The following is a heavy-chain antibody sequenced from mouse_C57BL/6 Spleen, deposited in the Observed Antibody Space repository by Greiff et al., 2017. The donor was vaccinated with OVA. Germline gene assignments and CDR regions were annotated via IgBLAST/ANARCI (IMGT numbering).Heavy chain of an antibody. V-gene: IGHV1-19*01. CDR2: INPYNGGT. CDR3: ARRDAMDY. CDR1: GYTFTDYY. Sequence: DVHLVESGPVLVKPGASVKMSCKASGYTFTDYYMNWVKQSHGKSLEWIGVINPYNGGTSYNQKFKGKATLTVDKSSSTAYMELNSLTSEDSAVYYCARRDAMDYWGQGTSVTVSS. J-gene: IGHJ4*01.